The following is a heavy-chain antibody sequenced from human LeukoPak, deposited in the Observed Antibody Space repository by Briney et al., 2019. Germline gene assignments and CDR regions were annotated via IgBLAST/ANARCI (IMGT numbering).Heavy chain of an antibody. CDR1: GGSISSGGYY. CDR2: IYYSGNN. Sequence: SETLSLTRTVSGGSISSGGYYWSWIRHHPGKGLEWIGYIYYSGNNYYNPSLKSQVTISIDTSKNQFSLKLTSVTAADTAVYYCASGLLGYCSSASCGNWFDAWGQGTLVTVSS. D-gene: IGHD2-2*01. CDR3: ASGLLGYCSSASCGNWFDA. V-gene: IGHV4-31*01. J-gene: IGHJ5*02.